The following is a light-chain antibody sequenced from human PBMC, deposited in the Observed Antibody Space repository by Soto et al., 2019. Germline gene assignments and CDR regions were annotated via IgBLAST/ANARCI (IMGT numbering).Light chain of an antibody. V-gene: IGLV1-51*01. Sequence: QSVLTQTPSVSAAPGQTVTISCSGRGSNIGSNSVSWYQQVPGTAPKLLLYDNDKRPSGIPDRFFGSKSGTSATLGIAGLQTADEADYYCGTWESYLSVGVFGGGTKLTVL. CDR2: DND. J-gene: IGLJ2*01. CDR3: GTWESYLSVGV. CDR1: GSNIGSNS.